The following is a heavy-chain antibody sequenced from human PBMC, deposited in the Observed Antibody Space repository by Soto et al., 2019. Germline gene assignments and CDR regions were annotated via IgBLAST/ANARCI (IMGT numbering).Heavy chain of an antibody. Sequence: EASLKVSCKASGCTFSSYNISWVRPAPGQGLEWMGRIIPNSGGTNYAQKFQGWVTMTRDTSISTAYMELSRLRSDDTAVYYCARASVLRFLEWSPYDYYYYGMDVWGQGTTVTVSS. CDR3: ARASVLRFLEWSPYDYYYYGMDV. CDR1: GCTFSSYN. V-gene: IGHV1-2*04. CDR2: IIPNSGGT. J-gene: IGHJ6*02. D-gene: IGHD3-3*01.